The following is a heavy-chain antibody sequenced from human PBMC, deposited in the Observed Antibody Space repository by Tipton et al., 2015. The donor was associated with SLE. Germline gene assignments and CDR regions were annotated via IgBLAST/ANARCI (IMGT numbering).Heavy chain of an antibody. J-gene: IGHJ4*02. CDR1: GFTFDDYA. V-gene: IGHV3-9*01. D-gene: IGHD3-22*01. CDR3: AKGLQGDYYDSSGHYYFDY. CDR2: ISWNSGSI. Sequence: SLRLSCAASGFTFDDYAMHWVRQAPGKGLEWVSGISWNSGSIGYADSVKGRFTISRDNAKNSLYLQMNSLRAEDTALYYCAKGLQGDYYDSSGHYYFDYWGQGTLVTVSS.